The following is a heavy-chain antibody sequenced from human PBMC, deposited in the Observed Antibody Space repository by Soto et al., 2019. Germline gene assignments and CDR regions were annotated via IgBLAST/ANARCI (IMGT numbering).Heavy chain of an antibody. CDR1: GFSLSTNEVG. CDR2: IYWHGDK. V-gene: IGHV2-5*01. CDR3: ARWGQHMPPYYFDY. J-gene: IGHJ4*02. Sequence: QITLKESGPTLVKPTQTLTLTCTFSGFSLSTNEVGVGWIRQPPGKALEWLALIYWHGDKRYSPSLKSRLTITKDTSKHQVVITMTNMDPVDTATYFCARWGQHMPPYYFDYWGQGTLVTVSS. D-gene: IGHD2-21*01.